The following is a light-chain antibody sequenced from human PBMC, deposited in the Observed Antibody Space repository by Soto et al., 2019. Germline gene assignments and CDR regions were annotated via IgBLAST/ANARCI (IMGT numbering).Light chain of an antibody. CDR3: QSYDSSLSVV. CDR1: SSNIGAGYD. J-gene: IGLJ2*01. CDR2: VNS. V-gene: IGLV1-40*01. Sequence: QSVLTQPPSVSGAPGQRVTISCTGSSSNIGAGYDVHWYQQLPGTAPKLLIYVNSNRPSGVPDRFSGPKSGTSASLAITGLQAADEADYYCQSYDSSLSVVFGGGTKVTVL.